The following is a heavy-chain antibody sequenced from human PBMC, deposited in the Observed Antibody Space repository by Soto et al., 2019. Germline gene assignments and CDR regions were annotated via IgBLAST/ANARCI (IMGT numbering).Heavy chain of an antibody. CDR1: GYTFTSYA. J-gene: IGHJ4*02. Sequence: ASVKVSCKASGYTFTSYAMHWVRQAPGQRLEWMGWINAGNGNTKYSQKFQGRVTITRDTSASTAYMELSSLRSEDTAVYYCAWSIVMRTALDYWGQGTLVTVSS. CDR3: AWSIVMRTALDY. CDR2: INAGNGNT. V-gene: IGHV1-3*01. D-gene: IGHD2-21*02.